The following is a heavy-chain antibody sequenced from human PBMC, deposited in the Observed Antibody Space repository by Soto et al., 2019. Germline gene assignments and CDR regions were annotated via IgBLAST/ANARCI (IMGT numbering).Heavy chain of an antibody. D-gene: IGHD5-18*01. V-gene: IGHV1-69*01. J-gene: IGHJ4*02. Sequence: QVQLVQSGAEVKKPGSSVKVSCKASGGTFSSYAISWVRQAPGQGLEWMGGIIPIFGTANYAQKFQGRVTITADECTSTAYMELSSLRAEDTAVYYCARGYLDTAMASGFDYWGQGTLVTVSS. CDR2: IIPIFGTA. CDR3: ARGYLDTAMASGFDY. CDR1: GGTFSSYA.